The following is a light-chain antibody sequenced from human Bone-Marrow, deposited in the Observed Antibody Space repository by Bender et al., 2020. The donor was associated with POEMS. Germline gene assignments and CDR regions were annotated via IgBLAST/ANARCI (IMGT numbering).Light chain of an antibody. CDR1: SSDVGYFDF. CDR2: NVS. V-gene: IGLV2-14*01. J-gene: IGLJ2*01. Sequence: QSALTQPASVSGSPGQSITISCTGTSSDVGYFDFVAWYQQHPGKAPQLIIYNVSHRPSGVSSRFSGSKSGNPASLSISDLKAEDEADYYCSSCTSSNTLVFGAGTKLTVL. CDR3: SSCTSSNTLV.